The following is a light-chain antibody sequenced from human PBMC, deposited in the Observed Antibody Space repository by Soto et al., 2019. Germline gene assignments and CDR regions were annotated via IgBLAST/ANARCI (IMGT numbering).Light chain of an antibody. CDR3: QSYDSSLSVHVV. CDR1: SSNIGAGYD. J-gene: IGLJ2*01. V-gene: IGLV1-40*01. CDR2: GNS. Sequence: QSVLTQPPSVSGAAGQRVTISCTGSSSNIGAGYDVHWYQQLPGTAPKLLIYGNSNRPSGVPDRFSGSKSGTSASLAITGLQAEDEADYYCQSYDSSLSVHVVFGGGTKLTVL.